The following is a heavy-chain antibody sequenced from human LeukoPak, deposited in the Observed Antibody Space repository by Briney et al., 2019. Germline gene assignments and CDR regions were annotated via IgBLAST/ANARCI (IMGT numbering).Heavy chain of an antibody. J-gene: IGHJ4*02. CDR1: GFTFSSYG. V-gene: IGHV3-33*06. Sequence: HPGGSLRLSCAASGFTFSSYGMHWVRQAPGKGLEWVAVIWYDGSNKYYADSVKGRFTISRDNSKNTLYLQMNSLRAEDTAVYYCAKVSMVRGDGGNIDYWGQGTLVTVSS. CDR2: IWYDGSNK. D-gene: IGHD3-10*01. CDR3: AKVSMVRGDGGNIDY.